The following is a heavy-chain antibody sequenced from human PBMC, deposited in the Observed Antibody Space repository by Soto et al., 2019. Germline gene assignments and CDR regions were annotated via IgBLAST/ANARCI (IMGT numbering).Heavy chain of an antibody. V-gene: IGHV3-23*01. CDR1: GFTFSSYA. D-gene: IGHD3-22*01. Sequence: EVQLLESGGGLVQPGGSLRLSCAASGFTFSSYAMSWVRQAPGKGLEWVSAISGSGSTIYYADSVKGRFTISRDNAKNSLYLQMNSLRAEDTAVYYCARDYYDSSGYLDYYYYYGMDVWGQGTTVTVSS. J-gene: IGHJ6*02. CDR2: ISGSGSTI. CDR3: ARDYYDSSGYLDYYYYYGMDV.